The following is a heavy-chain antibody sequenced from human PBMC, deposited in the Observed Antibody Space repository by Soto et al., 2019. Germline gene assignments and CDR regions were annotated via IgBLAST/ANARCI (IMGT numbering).Heavy chain of an antibody. V-gene: IGHV4-59*08. CDR3: ARGSPNTVTTLHYGMDV. Sequence: QVQLQESGPGLVKPSETLSLTCTVSGGSISSYYWSWIRQPPGKGLEWIGYIYYSGSTNYNPSLKSRVTISLGTSKNQFSLRLSSVTAADTAVYYCARGSPNTVTTLHYGMDVWGQGTTVTVSS. CDR1: GGSISSYY. J-gene: IGHJ6*02. D-gene: IGHD4-17*01. CDR2: IYYSGST.